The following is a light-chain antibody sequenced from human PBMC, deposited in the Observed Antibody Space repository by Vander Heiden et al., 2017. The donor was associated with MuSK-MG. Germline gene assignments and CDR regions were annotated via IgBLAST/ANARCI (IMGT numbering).Light chain of an antibody. J-gene: IGLJ3*02. V-gene: IGLV1-36*01. Sequence: QSVLTQPPSVSEAPRQRVTISCSGSSSNIGNNAVNWYQQHPGKTPKLLIYYDDLLPSGVSDRFSGSKSGTSASLAISGLQSEDEADYYCAAWDDSLNGQVFGGGTKLTVL. CDR1: SSNIGNNA. CDR3: AAWDDSLNGQV. CDR2: YDD.